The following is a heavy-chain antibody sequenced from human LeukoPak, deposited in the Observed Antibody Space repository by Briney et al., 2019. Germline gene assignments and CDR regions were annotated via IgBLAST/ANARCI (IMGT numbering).Heavy chain of an antibody. J-gene: IGHJ4*02. Sequence: PSETLSLTCTVSGGSISSYYWSWIRQPAGKGLEWIGRIYISGSTNYNPSLKSRVTMSVDTSQNQFSLKLTSVTAADTAIYYCARESPYYFDYWAREPWSPSPQ. CDR3: ARESPYYFDY. V-gene: IGHV4-4*07. CDR2: IYISGST. CDR1: GGSISSYY.